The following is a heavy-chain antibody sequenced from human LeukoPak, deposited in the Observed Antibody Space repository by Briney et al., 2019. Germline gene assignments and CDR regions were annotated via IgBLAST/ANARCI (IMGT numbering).Heavy chain of an antibody. Sequence: GGALRLSCAASGFALSSYTRNWVRQAPGKGLEWISSISSSSSYIYYADSVKGRFTISRDNTKKSLFLQMNSLRVEDTAMYYCTRDAEYSSSLTEWGQGTLVTVSS. CDR1: GFALSSYT. V-gene: IGHV3-21*01. CDR2: ISSSSSYI. D-gene: IGHD6-6*01. J-gene: IGHJ4*02. CDR3: TRDAEYSSSLTE.